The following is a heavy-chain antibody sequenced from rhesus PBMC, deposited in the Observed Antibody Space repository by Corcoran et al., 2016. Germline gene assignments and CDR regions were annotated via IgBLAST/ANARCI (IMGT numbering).Heavy chain of an antibody. V-gene: IGHV3S35*01. CDR3: VREGGGWDFDY. CDR2: INYDGSEK. Sequence: EVQLVESGGGLVQPGGSLRLSCAASGFTFRSTRMTWIRQAPGKRLEWVADINYDGSEKKYVDSGKGRFSISRDNAENSLYLQMNSLRPEDTAVYYCVREGGGWDFDYWGQGVLVTVSS. J-gene: IGHJ4*01. CDR1: GFTFRSTR. D-gene: IGHD6-37*01.